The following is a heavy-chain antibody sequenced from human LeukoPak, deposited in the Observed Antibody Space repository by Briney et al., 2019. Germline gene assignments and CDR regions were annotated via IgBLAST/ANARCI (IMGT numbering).Heavy chain of an antibody. Sequence: GSSVPVSFKASGYTFTHYYMHWVRQAPGQGLDGMGWINPKSGGTNYAQKFQGRVTMTRDTSISTAYMELSRLRSDDTAVYYCARGALRTTVTTTLLAEDVWGQGTTVTVSS. D-gene: IGHD4-17*01. V-gene: IGHV1-2*02. CDR2: INPKSGGT. CDR3: ARGALRTTVTTTLLAEDV. CDR1: GYTFTHYY. J-gene: IGHJ6*02.